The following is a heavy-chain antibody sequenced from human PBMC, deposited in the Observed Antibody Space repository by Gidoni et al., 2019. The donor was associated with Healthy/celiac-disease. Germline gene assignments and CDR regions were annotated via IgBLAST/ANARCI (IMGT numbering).Heavy chain of an antibody. V-gene: IGHV4-4*02. D-gene: IGHD5-18*01. CDR2: IYLSGST. J-gene: IGHJ6*02. CDR3: AGGGFSYGLGGMDV. Sequence: QVQLQESGPGLVQPSGTLSLTCAVSGDSISRNNWWSWVRQPPGKGLEWLGEIYLSGSTNYNPSLKSRVTISVDKSKNQFSLKLSSVTAADTAVYYCAGGGFSYGLGGMDVWGQGTTVTVSS. CDR1: GDSISRNNW.